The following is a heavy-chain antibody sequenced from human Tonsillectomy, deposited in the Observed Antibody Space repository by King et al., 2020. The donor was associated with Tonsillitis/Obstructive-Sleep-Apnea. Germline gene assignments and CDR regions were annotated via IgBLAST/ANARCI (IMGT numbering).Heavy chain of an antibody. CDR2: IYYSGST. J-gene: IGHJ6*02. CDR1: GGSISSDY. V-gene: IGHV4-59*01. Sequence: QLQESGPGLVKPSETLSLTCTVSGGSISSDYWSWLRQPPGKGLEWIGHIYYSGSTNYNPSLKSRVTISLDTSKNQFSLKLSSVTIGDTAVYYCARDLEGYYYYGMDVWGQGTTVTVSS. CDR3: ARDLEGYYYYGMDV. D-gene: IGHD1-1*01.